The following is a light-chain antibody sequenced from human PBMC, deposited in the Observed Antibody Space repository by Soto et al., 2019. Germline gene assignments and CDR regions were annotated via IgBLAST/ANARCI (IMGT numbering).Light chain of an antibody. V-gene: IGKV1-5*03. CDR1: QSISNS. Sequence: DIQMTQSPSTLSASVGDRVNITCRATQSISNSLAWYQQKPGKAPKLLIYKASSLESGVPSRFSGSGSGTEFTLTITNLQPDDFATYYCQQYNRYWTFGQGTKVEIK. CDR2: KAS. CDR3: QQYNRYWT. J-gene: IGKJ1*01.